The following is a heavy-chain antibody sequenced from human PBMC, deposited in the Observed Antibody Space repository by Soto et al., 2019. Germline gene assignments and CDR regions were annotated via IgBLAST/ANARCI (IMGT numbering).Heavy chain of an antibody. CDR3: ARREIVANYGMDV. D-gene: IGHD5-12*01. CDR2: IYYSGST. CDR1: GGSISSSSYY. V-gene: IGHV4-39*01. J-gene: IGHJ6*02. Sequence: PSETLSLTCTVSGGSISSSSYYWGWIRQPPGKGLEWIGSIYYSGSTYYNPSLKSRVTISVDTSKNQFSLKLSSVTAADTAVYYCARREIVANYGMDVWGQGTTVTVSS.